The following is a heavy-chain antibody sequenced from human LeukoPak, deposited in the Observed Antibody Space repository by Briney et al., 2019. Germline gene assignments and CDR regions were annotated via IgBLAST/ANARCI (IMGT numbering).Heavy chain of an antibody. V-gene: IGHV3-30*02. CDR1: GFSFSTFG. CDR2: IRYDGNDK. D-gene: IGHD1-1*01. J-gene: IGHJ6*03. CDR3: AKDSQLDVGSDYYYYFYMDV. Sequence: GGSLRLSCAASGFSFSTFGMYWVRQVPGKGLEWVAFIRYDGNDKYYGDSAKDRFTISGDNSKNTLYLQMNSLTTDDTGVYYCAKDSQLDVGSDYYYYFYMDVWGRGTTVTVSS.